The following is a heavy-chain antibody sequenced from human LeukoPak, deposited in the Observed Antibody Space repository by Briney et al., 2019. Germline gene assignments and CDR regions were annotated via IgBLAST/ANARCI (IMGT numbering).Heavy chain of an antibody. J-gene: IGHJ4*02. CDR1: GGSFSGYY. CDR3: ARDLGLKFPFDY. Sequence: PSETLSLTCAVYGGSFSGYYWSWIRQPPGKGLEWIGEINHSGSTNCNPSLKSRVTISVDTSKNQFSLKLSSVTAADTAVYYCARDLGLKFPFDYWGQGTLVTVSS. V-gene: IGHV4-34*01. CDR2: INHSGST.